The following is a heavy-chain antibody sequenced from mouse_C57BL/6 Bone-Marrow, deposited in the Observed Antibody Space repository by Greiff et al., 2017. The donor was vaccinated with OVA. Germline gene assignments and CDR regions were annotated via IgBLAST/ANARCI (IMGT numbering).Heavy chain of an antibody. CDR1: GYTFTSYG. CDR3: ARRGGSSYVGAY. CDR2: IYPRSGNT. V-gene: IGHV1-81*01. D-gene: IGHD1-1*01. J-gene: IGHJ3*01. Sequence: QVQLQQSGAELARPGASVKLSCKASGYTFTSYGISWVKQRTGQGLEWIGEIYPRSGNTYYNEKFKGKATLTADKSSSTAYLELRSLTSEDSAVYFCARRGGSSYVGAYWGQGTLVTVSA.